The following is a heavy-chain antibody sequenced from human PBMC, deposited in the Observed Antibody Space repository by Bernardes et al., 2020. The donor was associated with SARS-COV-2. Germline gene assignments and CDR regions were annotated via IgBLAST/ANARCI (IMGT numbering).Heavy chain of an antibody. V-gene: IGHV3-23*01. J-gene: IGHJ4*02. D-gene: IGHD2-15*01. CDR3: AKDLDGSCYSCWNN. CDR1: GFTFSSFA. CDR2: ISGSGGST. Sequence: GGSLRLSCAASGFTFSSFAMSWVRQAPGKGLEWVSAISGSGGSTYYADSVKGRFTISRDNSKNTLFLQMNSLRAEDTAVYYCAKDLDGSCYSCWNNWGQGTLVTVSS.